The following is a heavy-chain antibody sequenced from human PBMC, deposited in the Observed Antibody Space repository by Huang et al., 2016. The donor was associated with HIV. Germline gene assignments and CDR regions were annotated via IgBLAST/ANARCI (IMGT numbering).Heavy chain of an antibody. CDR3: ARAALVNNQYFDY. J-gene: IGHJ4*02. Sequence: VQLIQSGAEVKKTGSSVRVSCRASEGTFSSYSIGWMRQAPGQGREWMGGIIPIFGTTTDAQKFQGRVSIAADESTSTAYMDLNSLRSEDTAVYYCARAALVNNQYFDYWGQGTLVTVSS. V-gene: IGHV1-69*13. D-gene: IGHD5-18*01. CDR1: EGTFSSYS. CDR2: IIPIFGTT.